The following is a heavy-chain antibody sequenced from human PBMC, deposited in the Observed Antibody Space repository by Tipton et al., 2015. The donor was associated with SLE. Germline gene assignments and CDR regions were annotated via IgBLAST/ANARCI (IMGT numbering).Heavy chain of an antibody. J-gene: IGHJ4*02. V-gene: IGHV3-7*01. CDR3: AKDRSPAALQY. CDR1: GFTLSNYW. Sequence: SLRLSCAASGFTLSNYWMNWVRQAPGKGLQWVGQIKEDGSETYYVGSVKGRFTISRGNSKNTLYLQMDSLRGEDTALYYCAKDRSPAALQYWGQGTLVTVSS. D-gene: IGHD4-11*01. CDR2: IKEDGSET.